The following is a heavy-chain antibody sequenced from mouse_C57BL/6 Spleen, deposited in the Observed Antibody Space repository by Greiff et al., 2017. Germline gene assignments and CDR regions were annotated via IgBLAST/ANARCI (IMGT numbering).Heavy chain of an antibody. Sequence: QVQLQQSGAELARPGASVKMSCKASGYTFTSYTMHWVKQRPGQGLEWIGYINPSSGYTKYNQKFKDKATLTADKSSSTAYMQLSSLTSEDAAVYYCARRDHDGGFAYWGQGTLVTVSA. D-gene: IGHD2-4*01. J-gene: IGHJ3*01. V-gene: IGHV1-4*01. CDR1: GYTFTSYT. CDR2: INPSSGYT. CDR3: ARRDHDGGFAY.